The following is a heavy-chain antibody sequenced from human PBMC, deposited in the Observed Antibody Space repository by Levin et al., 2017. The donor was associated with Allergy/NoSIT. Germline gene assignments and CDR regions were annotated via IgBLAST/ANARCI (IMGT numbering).Heavy chain of an antibody. D-gene: IGHD6-19*01. V-gene: IGHV3-9*01. CDR2: INWNSGTI. CDR1: GFTFNDYA. J-gene: IGHJ6*02. Sequence: GGSLRLSCVGSGFTFNDYAMHWVRQPPGKGLGWVSIINWNSGTIAYADSVKGRFSVSRDNAKKSLFLETTCLITEDTVLVFCVRDVYFGQWPPQYSMDVWGQGTAVTVS. CDR3: VRDVYFGQWPPQYSMDV.